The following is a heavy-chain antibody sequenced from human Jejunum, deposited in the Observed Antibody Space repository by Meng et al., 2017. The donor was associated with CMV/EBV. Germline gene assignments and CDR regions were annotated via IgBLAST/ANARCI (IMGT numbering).Heavy chain of an antibody. CDR1: GGNFSTYA. J-gene: IGHJ3*01. D-gene: IGHD3-16*01. V-gene: IGHV1-69*05. CDR2: IISKRGTA. Sequence: KLSGGNFSTYAISWVRQAPGQGREWVGGIISKRGTANYAQRFQGRVTITTDESTSTAYMELSSLRSEDTAVYYCTKIPWGFPFDFWGQGTVVTVSS. CDR3: TKIPWGFPFDF.